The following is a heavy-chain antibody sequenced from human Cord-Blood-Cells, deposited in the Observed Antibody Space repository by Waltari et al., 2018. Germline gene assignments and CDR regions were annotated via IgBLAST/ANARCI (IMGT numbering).Heavy chain of an antibody. CDR2: RSYDVSTK. CDR1: GFTFSSYA. CDR3: ARENPNGAGSYFDY. D-gene: IGHD3-10*01. Sequence: QVQLVESGGGVVQPGRSLRLSCAASGFTFSSYAMHWVRQAPGKGLEWVAVRSYDVSTKYYADSVKGRFTISSDNSKNTLYLQMNSLRAEDTAVYYCARENPNGAGSYFDYWGQGTLVTVSS. J-gene: IGHJ4*02. V-gene: IGHV3-30-3*01.